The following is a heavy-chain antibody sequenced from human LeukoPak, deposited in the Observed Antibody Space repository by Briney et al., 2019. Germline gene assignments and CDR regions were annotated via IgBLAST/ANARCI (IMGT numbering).Heavy chain of an antibody. V-gene: IGHV3-73*01. Sequence: PGGSLRLSCVASAFTCSGSAMHRVPHASGKGMETGARIRSEANSYATAYAASVKGRFTISRDDSKNTAYLQMNSLKTEDTAVYYCTRHERTPWGQGTLVTVS. CDR3: TRHERTP. CDR1: AFTCSGSA. CDR2: IRSEANSYAT. J-gene: IGHJ5*02.